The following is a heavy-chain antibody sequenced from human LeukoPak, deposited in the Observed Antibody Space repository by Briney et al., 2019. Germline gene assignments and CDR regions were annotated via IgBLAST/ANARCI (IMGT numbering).Heavy chain of an antibody. CDR1: GFTFSSYA. CDR3: ARDSDTAMVSRGFDY. Sequence: GGPLRLSCAASGFTFSSYAMHWVRQAPGKGLEWVAVISYDGSNKYYADSVKGRFTISRDNSKNTLYLQMNSLRAEDTAVYYCARDSDTAMVSRGFDYWGQGTLVTVSS. CDR2: ISYDGSNK. V-gene: IGHV3-30*04. D-gene: IGHD5-18*01. J-gene: IGHJ4*02.